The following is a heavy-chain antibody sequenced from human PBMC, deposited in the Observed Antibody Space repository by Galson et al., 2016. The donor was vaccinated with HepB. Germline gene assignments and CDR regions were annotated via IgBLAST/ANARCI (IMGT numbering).Heavy chain of an antibody. V-gene: IGHV1-46*01. CDR2: INPSTGGT. D-gene: IGHD1-14*01. Sequence: SVKVSCKASGYSFTYYYIHWVRQAPGQGLEWMGIINPSTGGTEYAQKFQGRVTMTRDTSTNTVYMELGSLTSEDTAVFYCARDRLATRYYYLDYWGQGTLVTVSS. J-gene: IGHJ4*02. CDR1: GYSFTYYY. CDR3: ARDRLATRYYYLDY.